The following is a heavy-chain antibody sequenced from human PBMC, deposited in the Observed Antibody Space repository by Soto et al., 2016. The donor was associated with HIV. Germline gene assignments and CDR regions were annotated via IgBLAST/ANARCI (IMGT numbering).Heavy chain of an antibody. CDR3: ARAGDGYKPGSNGFDS. D-gene: IGHD5-12*01. CDR2: MYYSGST. J-gene: IGHJ4*02. Sequence: QMQLQESGPGLVKPSETLSLTCTVSGGSISTYYWTWIRQPPGKGLEWIGYMYYSGSTNYNPSLKSRVTISVDTSKNQFYLKLSSVTAADTAVYYCARAGDGYKPGSNGFDSWGQGRPGPPSPQ. CDR1: GGSISTYY. V-gene: IGHV4-59*01.